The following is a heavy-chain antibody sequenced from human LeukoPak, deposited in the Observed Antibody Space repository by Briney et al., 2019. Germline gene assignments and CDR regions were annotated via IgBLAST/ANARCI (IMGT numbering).Heavy chain of an antibody. CDR1: GFTFSSFA. D-gene: IGHD5/OR15-5a*01. CDR2: ISHSGGST. V-gene: IGHV3-23*01. Sequence: GGSLRLSCAASGFTFSSFAMNWVRQAPGKGLEWVSAISHSGGSTYYADSVKGRFTISRDNAKNSLYLQMNSLRAEDTAVYYCASVGNGVYGTYYFDYWGQGTLVTVSS. CDR3: ASVGNGVYGTYYFDY. J-gene: IGHJ4*02.